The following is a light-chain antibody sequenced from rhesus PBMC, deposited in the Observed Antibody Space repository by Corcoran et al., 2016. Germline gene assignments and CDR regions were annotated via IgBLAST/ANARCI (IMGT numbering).Light chain of an antibody. Sequence: DIQMTQSPSSLSASVGDRVTITCRASENVNNYLNWYQQKPGKAPKLLIYKASTLQSGVPSRFSGSGSGTDYTFTISSLQPEDVATYYFQYGYGTPYSFGQGTKVEIK. CDR3: QYGYGTPYS. CDR2: KAS. J-gene: IGKJ2*01. V-gene: IGKV1-74*01. CDR1: ENVNNY.